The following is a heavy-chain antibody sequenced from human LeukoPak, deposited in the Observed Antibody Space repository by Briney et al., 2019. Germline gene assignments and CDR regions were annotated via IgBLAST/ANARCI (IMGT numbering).Heavy chain of an antibody. CDR3: AKSMTLQWRGFFDL. CDR1: GFTLSEHA. Sequence: GGSLRLSCAVSGFTLSEHAMSWVRQAPGKGLEWVSTISDSGANTYYADSVRGRFTISRDNSKNTLYLQKNSLRADDTAIYYCAKSMTLQWRGFFDLWGRGTHVTVSS. J-gene: IGHJ2*01. CDR2: ISDSGANT. V-gene: IGHV3-23*01. D-gene: IGHD6-19*01.